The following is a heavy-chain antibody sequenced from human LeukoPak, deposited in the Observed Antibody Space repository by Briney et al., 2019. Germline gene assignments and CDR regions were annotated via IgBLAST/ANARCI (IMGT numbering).Heavy chain of an antibody. V-gene: IGHV1-8*03. CDR2: MNPNSGNT. Sequence: GASVKVSCKASGYTFTSYDINWVRQATGQGLEWMGWMNPNSGNTGYAQKFQGRVAITRNTSISTAYMELSSLRSEDTAVYYCAREEYSYGYFDYWGQGTLVTVSS. CDR3: AREEYSYGYFDY. D-gene: IGHD5-18*01. J-gene: IGHJ4*02. CDR1: GYTFTSYD.